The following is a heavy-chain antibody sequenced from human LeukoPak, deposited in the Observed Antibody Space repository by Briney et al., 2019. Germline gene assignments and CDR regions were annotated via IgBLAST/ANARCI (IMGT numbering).Heavy chain of an antibody. D-gene: IGHD6-13*01. CDR2: IYTSGST. CDR1: GGSISSGSYY. V-gene: IGHV4-61*02. CDR3: ARSSSSWYRGVKGDY. J-gene: IGHJ4*02. Sequence: SETLSLTCTVSGGSISSGSYYWSWIRQPAGKGLEWIGRIYTSGSTNYNPSLKSRVTISVDTSKNQFSLKLSSVTAADTAVYYCARSSSSWYRGVKGDYWGQGTLVTVSS.